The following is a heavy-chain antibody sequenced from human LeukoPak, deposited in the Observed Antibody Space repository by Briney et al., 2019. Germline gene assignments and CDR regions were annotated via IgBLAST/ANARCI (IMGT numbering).Heavy chain of an antibody. CDR3: AGNYYGSGSYYSEDRY. V-gene: IGHV4-39*01. J-gene: IGHJ4*02. CDR2: IYSSRNT. CDR1: GASISSSNYY. D-gene: IGHD3-10*01. Sequence: SETLSLTCAVSGASISSSNYYWGWVRQSPGKGLEWIGNIYSSRNTYYNASLKSRVTMYIDTSKNQFSLKLSSVTAADTAVYYCAGNYYGSGSYYSEDRYWGQGTLVTVSS.